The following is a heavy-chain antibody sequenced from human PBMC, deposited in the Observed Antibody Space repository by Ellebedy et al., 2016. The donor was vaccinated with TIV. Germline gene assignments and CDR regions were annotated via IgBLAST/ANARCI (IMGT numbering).Heavy chain of an antibody. V-gene: IGHV4-39*01. CDR2: IYYSGST. CDR1: GGSISRSSSY. Sequence: SETLSLTCTVSGGSISRSSSYWGWIRQPPGKGLEWIGSIYYSGSTDYNPSLKSRVTNSADTSKNQFSLRLSSVTAADTAVYYCARWFGELLYVRWFDPWGQGTLVTVSS. J-gene: IGHJ5*02. D-gene: IGHD3-10*01. CDR3: ARWFGELLYVRWFDP.